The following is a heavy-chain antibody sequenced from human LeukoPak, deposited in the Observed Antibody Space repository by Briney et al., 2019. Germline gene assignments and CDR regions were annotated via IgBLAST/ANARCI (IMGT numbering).Heavy chain of an antibody. J-gene: IGHJ3*02. CDR1: GYSFTSYW. CDR2: IYPGDSDT. D-gene: IGHD6-19*01. V-gene: IGHV5-51*01. CDR3: AIHPDSSPDAFDI. Sequence: GESLKVSCKGSGYSFTSYWIGWVRQMPGKGLEWMGIIYPGDSDTRYSPSFQGQVTISADKSISTAYLQWSSLKASDTAMYYCAIHPDSSPDAFDIWGRGTMVTVSS.